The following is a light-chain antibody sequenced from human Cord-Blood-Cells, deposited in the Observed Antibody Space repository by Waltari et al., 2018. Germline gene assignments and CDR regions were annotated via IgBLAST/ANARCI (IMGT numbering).Light chain of an antibody. CDR2: DVS. CDR1: SSDVGGYNY. Sequence: QSALTQPASVSGSPGQPITISCTGTSSDVGGYNYFSWYQQHPGKAPKLMIYDVSKRPSGVSNRFSGSKSGNTASLTISGLQAEDEADYYCSSYTSSSPWVFGGGTKLTVL. V-gene: IGLV2-14*01. J-gene: IGLJ3*02. CDR3: SSYTSSSPWV.